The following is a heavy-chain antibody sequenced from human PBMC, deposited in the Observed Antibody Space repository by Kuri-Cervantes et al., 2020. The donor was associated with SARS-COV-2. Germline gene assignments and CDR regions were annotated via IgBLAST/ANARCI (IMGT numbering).Heavy chain of an antibody. D-gene: IGHD3-22*01. V-gene: IGHV4-39*01. CDR1: GFTFSSYS. Sequence: ESLKISCAASGFTFSSYSMNWIRQPPGKGLEWIGSIYYSGSTYYNPSLKSRVTISVDTSKNQFSLKLSSVTAADTAVYYCARHTVVVVLDYWGQGTLVTVSS. CDR2: IYYSGST. CDR3: ARHTVVVVLDY. J-gene: IGHJ4*02.